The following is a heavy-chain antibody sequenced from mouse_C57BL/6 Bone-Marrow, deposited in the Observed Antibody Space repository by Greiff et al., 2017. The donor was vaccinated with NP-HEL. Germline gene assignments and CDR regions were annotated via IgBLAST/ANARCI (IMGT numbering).Heavy chain of an antibody. CDR3: KRRRSYGSSPVYYFDY. CDR2: IDPETGGT. J-gene: IGHJ2*01. D-gene: IGHD1-1*01. Sequence: VQLQESGAELVRPGASVTLSCKASGYTFTDYEMHWVKQTPVHGLEWIGAIDPETGGTAYNQKFKGKAILTADKSSSTAYMQLRSLTSEDSAVYYCKRRRSYGSSPVYYFDYWGQGTTLTVSS. CDR1: GYTFTDYE. V-gene: IGHV1-15*01.